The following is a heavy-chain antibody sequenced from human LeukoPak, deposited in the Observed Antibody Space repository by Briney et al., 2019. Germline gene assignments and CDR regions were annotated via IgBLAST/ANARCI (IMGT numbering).Heavy chain of an antibody. CDR1: GFTFSRQS. D-gene: IGHD6-19*01. CDR2: ISSSSSTI. CDR3: ASRAIAVANA. V-gene: IGHV3-48*01. Sequence: PGGSLRLSCAASGFTFSRQSMNWVRQAPGKGLEWVSYISSSSSTIYYADSVKGRFTISRDNAKNSLYLQMNSLRAEDTAVYYCASRAIAVANARGQGTLVTVSS. J-gene: IGHJ4*02.